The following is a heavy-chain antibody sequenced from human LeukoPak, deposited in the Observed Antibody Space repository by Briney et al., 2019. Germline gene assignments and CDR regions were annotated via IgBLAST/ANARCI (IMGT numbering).Heavy chain of an antibody. V-gene: IGHV3-23*01. J-gene: IGHJ3*02. CDR2: ICGSGGST. CDR3: AKGDYYGSVRTAFDI. Sequence: PGGALRLSCAASGFTFTGYAMSWVRQAPGKGLEWVSTICGSGGSTYYADSVKGRFTISRDNSKNTLYLQMNSLRAEDTAVYYYAKGDYYGSVRTAFDIWGQGTMVTVSS. D-gene: IGHD3-10*01. CDR1: GFTFTGYA.